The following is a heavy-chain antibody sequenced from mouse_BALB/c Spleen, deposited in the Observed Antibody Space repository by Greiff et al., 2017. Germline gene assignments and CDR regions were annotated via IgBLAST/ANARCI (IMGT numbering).Heavy chain of an antibody. V-gene: IGHV5-17*02. CDR1: GFTFSSFG. J-gene: IGHJ4*01. Sequence: EVKLMESGGGLVQPGGSRKLSCAASGFTFSSFGMHWVRQAPEKGLEWVAYISSGSSTIYYADTVKGRFTISRDNPKNTLFLQMTSLRSEDTAMYYCARFGLSYAMDYWGQGTSVTVSS. D-gene: IGHD6-1*01. CDR3: ARFGLSYAMDY. CDR2: ISSGSSTI.